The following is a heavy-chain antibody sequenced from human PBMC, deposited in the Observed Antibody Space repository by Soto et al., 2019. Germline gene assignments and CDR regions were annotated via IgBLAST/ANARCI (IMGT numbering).Heavy chain of an antibody. CDR1: GYRLSELS. J-gene: IGHJ5*02. V-gene: IGHV1-24*01. CDR3: ATSSRSGSYSWFDP. CDR2: FDPEDGET. D-gene: IGHD1-26*01. Sequence: QVHLVQSGAEVRKPGASVKVTCKVSGYRLSELSMHWVRQAPGKGLEWMGGFDPEDGETVYAQKFQGRVTLTEDTSADTAYMEVSSLRSEDTALYFCATSSRSGSYSWFDPWGQGTLVTVSS.